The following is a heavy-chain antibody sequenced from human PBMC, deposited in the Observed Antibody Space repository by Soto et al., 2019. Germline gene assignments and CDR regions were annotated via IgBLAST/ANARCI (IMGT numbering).Heavy chain of an antibody. J-gene: IGHJ5*02. CDR3: TTYMYGDPWS. CDR1: GYTFTSYA. V-gene: IGHV1-18*01. Sequence: QVQLVQSGAEVKKPGASVKVSCKASGYTFTSYAISWLRQAPGQCLEWMGWISAYNGTTNYAQKLQGRVTMTPDTPRSPACRYLRRVRCDDTAVYYCTTYMYGDPWSWGQGTQVTASS. CDR2: ISAYNGTT. D-gene: IGHD3-10*02.